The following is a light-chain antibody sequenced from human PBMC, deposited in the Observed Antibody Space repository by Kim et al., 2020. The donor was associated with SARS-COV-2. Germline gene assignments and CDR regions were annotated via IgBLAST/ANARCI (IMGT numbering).Light chain of an antibody. V-gene: IGKV4-1*01. CDR2: WAS. J-gene: IGKJ1*01. CDR1: QTVSKNY. Sequence: DIVMTQSPESLAVSLGERATISCKSSQTVSKNYVAWYQRRPGQPPKLLIYWASTRESGVPDRFSGSGSGTDFTLTISSLQAEDVAVYYCQQYYKTPRTFGQGTKVDIK. CDR3: QQYYKTPRT.